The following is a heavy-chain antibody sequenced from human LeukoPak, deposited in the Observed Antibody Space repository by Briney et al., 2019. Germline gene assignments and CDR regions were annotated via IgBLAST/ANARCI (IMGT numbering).Heavy chain of an antibody. CDR1: GGSFSGYY. J-gene: IGHJ5*02. D-gene: IGHD6-6*01. CDR3: ARISPRMIAARPNWFDP. CDR2: INHSGST. Sequence: SETLSLTCAVYGGSFSGYYWSWIRQPPGKGLEWIGEINHSGSTNYNPSLKSRVTISVDTSKSQFSLKLSSVTAADTAVYYCARISPRMIAARPNWFDPWGQGTLVTVSS. V-gene: IGHV4-34*01.